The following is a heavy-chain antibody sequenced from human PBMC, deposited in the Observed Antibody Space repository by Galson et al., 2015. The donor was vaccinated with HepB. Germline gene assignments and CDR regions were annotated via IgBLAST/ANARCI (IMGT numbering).Heavy chain of an antibody. CDR2: MNPNSGNT. D-gene: IGHD2-2*01. V-gene: IGHV1-8*01. J-gene: IGHJ6*02. Sequence: SMKVSCKASGYTFTSYDINWVRQATGQGLEWMGWMNPNSGNTAYAQKFQGRVTMTRNTSISTAYMELSSLRSEDTAVYYCARRDCSSTICYLYYYYGMDVWGHGTTVTVSS. CDR3: ARRDCSSTICYLYYYYGMDV. CDR1: GYTFTSYD.